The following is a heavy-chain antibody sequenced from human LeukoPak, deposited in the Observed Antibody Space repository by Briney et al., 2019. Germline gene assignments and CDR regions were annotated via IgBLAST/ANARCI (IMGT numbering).Heavy chain of an antibody. D-gene: IGHD3-10*01. CDR3: ARGGYYGSGNDFRFDP. CDR2: IYYSGST. CDR1: GGSISSYY. V-gene: IGHV4-59*01. J-gene: IGHJ5*02. Sequence: SETLSLTCTVSGGSISSYYWSWIRQPPGKGLEWIGFIYYSGSTNYKPSLKSRVTISVDTSKNQFSLKLSSVTAADTAVYYCARGGYYGSGNDFRFDPWGQGTLVTVSS.